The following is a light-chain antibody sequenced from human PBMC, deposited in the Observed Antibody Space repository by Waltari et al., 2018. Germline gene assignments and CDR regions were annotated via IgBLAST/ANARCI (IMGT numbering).Light chain of an antibody. CDR2: VVG. J-gene: IGLJ3*02. Sequence: SSELTQDPAVSVALGQPVRITCQGDSLRQSFSSWYQQKPGQAPVLVVFVVGNRPSGIPYRFSGSNAGNTAFLTSTGAHADDEADYYCNSRDISGNHWVFGGGNRQTVL. CDR3: NSRDISGNHWV. V-gene: IGLV3-19*01. CDR1: SLRQSF.